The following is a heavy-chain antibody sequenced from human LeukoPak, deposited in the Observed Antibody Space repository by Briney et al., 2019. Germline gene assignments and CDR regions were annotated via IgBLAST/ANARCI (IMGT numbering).Heavy chain of an antibody. V-gene: IGHV1-8*01. CDR1: GYTFTSYD. D-gene: IGHD3-10*01. CDR3: ARGVMSRGGRGSGSYYNRYYYYYGMDV. J-gene: IGHJ6*02. CDR2: MNPNSGNT. Sequence: ASVKVSCKASGYTFTSYDMNWVRQAAGQGLEWMGWMNPNSGNTGYAQKFQGRVTMTRNTSISTAYMELSSLRSEDTAAYYCARGVMSRGGRGSGSYYNRYYYYYGMDVWGQGTTVTVSS.